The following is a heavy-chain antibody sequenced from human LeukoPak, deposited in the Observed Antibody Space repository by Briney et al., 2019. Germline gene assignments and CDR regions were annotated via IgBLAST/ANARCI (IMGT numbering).Heavy chain of an antibody. D-gene: IGHD6-13*01. J-gene: IGHJ5*02. CDR3: ARVYSSSWPDFDP. Sequence: SQTLSLTCTVSGGSISSGGYYWSWIRQHPGKGLEWTGYIYYSGSTYYNPSLKSRVTISVDTSKNQFSLKLSSVTAADTAVYYCARVYSSSWPDFDPWGQGTLVTVSS. CDR2: IYYSGST. V-gene: IGHV4-31*03. CDR1: GGSISSGGYY.